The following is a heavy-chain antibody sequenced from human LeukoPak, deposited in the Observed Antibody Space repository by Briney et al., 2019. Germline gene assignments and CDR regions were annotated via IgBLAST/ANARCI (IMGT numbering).Heavy chain of an antibody. Sequence: GGFLRLSCAAAGFTFSSYGMHWVRQAPGKGLEWVAFIRYDGSNAYYADSVKGRFTISRDNSMNTLYLQMNSPRAEDTAVYYCAKAKTSGSSTYYYYMDVWGKGTTVTVSS. D-gene: IGHD1-26*01. CDR3: AKAKTSGSSTYYYYMDV. CDR1: GFTFSSYG. J-gene: IGHJ6*03. CDR2: IRYDGSNA. V-gene: IGHV3-30*02.